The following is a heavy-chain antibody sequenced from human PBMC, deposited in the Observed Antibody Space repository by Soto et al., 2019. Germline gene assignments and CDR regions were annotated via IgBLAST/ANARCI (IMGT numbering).Heavy chain of an antibody. CDR3: ARDLGFQGQQLVPPVQH. V-gene: IGHV1-18*01. CDR2: ISAYNGNT. D-gene: IGHD6-13*01. J-gene: IGHJ1*01. Sequence: ASVKVSCKASGYTFTSYGISWVRQAPGQGLEWMGWISAYNGNTNYAQKLQGRVTMTTDTSTSTAYMELRSLRSDDTAVYYCARDLGFQGQQLVPPVQHWGQGTLVTVSS. CDR1: GYTFTSYG.